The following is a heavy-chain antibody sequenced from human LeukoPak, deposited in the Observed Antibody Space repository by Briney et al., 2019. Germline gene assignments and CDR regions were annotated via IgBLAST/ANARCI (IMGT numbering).Heavy chain of an antibody. CDR1: GGSISSYY. CDR3: ARDRWSVGASDY. D-gene: IGHD1-26*01. Sequence: SETLFLTCTVSGGSISSYYWSWIRQPAGKGLEWIGRIYTSGSTNYNPSLKSRVTMSVDTSKNQFSLKLSSVTAADTAVYYCARDRWSVGASDYWGQGTLVTVSS. V-gene: IGHV4-4*07. J-gene: IGHJ4*02. CDR2: IYTSGST.